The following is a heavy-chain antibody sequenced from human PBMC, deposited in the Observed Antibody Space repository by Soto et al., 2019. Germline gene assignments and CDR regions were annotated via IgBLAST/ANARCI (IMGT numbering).Heavy chain of an antibody. Sequence: TLSLTCAVYGGSFGGYYWSWIRQPPGKGLEWIGEINHSGSTNYNPSLKSRVTISVDTSKNQFSLKLSSVTAADTAVYYCARGRAVRLDVWGQGTTVTVSS. CDR2: INHSGST. CDR3: ARGRAVRLDV. D-gene: IGHD6-19*01. V-gene: IGHV4-34*01. CDR1: GGSFGGYY. J-gene: IGHJ6*02.